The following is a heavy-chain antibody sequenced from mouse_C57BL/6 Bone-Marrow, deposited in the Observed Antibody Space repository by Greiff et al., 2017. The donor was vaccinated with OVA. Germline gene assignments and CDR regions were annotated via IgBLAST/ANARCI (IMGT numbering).Heavy chain of an antibody. CDR1: GYSITSGYY. CDR3: ASNYYGSSLYWYFDV. D-gene: IGHD1-1*01. V-gene: IGHV3-6*01. CDR2: ISYDGSN. J-gene: IGHJ1*03. Sequence: EVKLMESGPGLVKPSQSLSLTCSVTGYSITSGYYWNWIRQFPGNKLEWMGYISYDGSNNYNPSLKNRISITRDTSKNQFFLKLNSVTTEDTATYYCASNYYGSSLYWYFDVWGTGTTVTVSS.